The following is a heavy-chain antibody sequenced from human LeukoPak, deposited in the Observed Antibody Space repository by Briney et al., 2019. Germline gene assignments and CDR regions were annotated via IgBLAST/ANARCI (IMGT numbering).Heavy chain of an antibody. CDR1: VGTFSSYA. V-gene: IGHV1-69*04. Sequence: ASVKVSCKASVGTFSSYAISWVRQAPGQGLEWMGRIIPILGIANYAQKFQGRVTITADKSTSTAYMELSSLRSEDTAVYYCATVVGDCSGGSCYSYGMDVWGQGTTVTVSS. J-gene: IGHJ6*02. CDR2: IIPILGIA. D-gene: IGHD2-15*01. CDR3: ATVVGDCSGGSCYSYGMDV.